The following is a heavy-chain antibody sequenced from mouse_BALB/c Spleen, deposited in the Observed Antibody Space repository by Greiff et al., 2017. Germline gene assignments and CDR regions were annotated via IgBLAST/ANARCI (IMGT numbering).Heavy chain of an antibody. D-gene: IGHD2-14*01. CDR1: GFTFSSFG. Sequence: DVHLVESGGGLVQPGGSRKLSCAASGFTFSSFGMHWVRQAPEKGLEWVAYISSGSSTIYYADTVKGRFTISRDNPKNTLFLQMTSLRSEDTAMYYCARSVRYYAMDYWGQGTSVTVSS. CDR3: ARSVRYYAMDY. CDR2: ISSGSSTI. V-gene: IGHV5-17*02. J-gene: IGHJ4*01.